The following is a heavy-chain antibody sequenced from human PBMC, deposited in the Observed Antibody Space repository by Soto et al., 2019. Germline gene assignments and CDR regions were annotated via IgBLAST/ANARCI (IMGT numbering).Heavy chain of an antibody. J-gene: IGHJ6*02. D-gene: IGHD3-10*01. V-gene: IGHV1-18*01. Sequence: QVQLVQSGAEVKKPGASVKVSCKASGYTFTSYGISWVRQAPGQGLEGMGWISAYNGNTNYAQKLQGRVTMTTDTSTSTAYMELRSLRSDDTAVYYCARVADYYGSGSHYGMDVWGQGTTVTVSS. CDR1: GYTFTSYG. CDR3: ARVADYYGSGSHYGMDV. CDR2: ISAYNGNT.